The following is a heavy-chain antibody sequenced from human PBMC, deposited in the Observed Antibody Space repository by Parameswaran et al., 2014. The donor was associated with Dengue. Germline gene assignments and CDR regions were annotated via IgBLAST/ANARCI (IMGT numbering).Heavy chain of an antibody. CDR1: GFTFSSYA. V-gene: IGHV3-30-3*01. Sequence: GESLKISCAASGFTFSSYAMHWVRQAPGKGLEWVAVISYDGSNKYYADSVKGRFTISRDNSKNTLYLQMNSLRAEDTAVYYCARGDDIVVVVAALDVWGQGTTVTVSS. CDR3: ARGDDIVVVVAALDV. D-gene: IGHD2-15*01. J-gene: IGHJ6*02. CDR2: ISYDGSNK.